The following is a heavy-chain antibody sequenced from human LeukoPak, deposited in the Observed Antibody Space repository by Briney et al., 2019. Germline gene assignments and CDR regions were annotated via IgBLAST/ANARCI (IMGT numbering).Heavy chain of an antibody. Sequence: GGSLRLSCAASGFTFSSYAMHWVCQAPGKGLEWVAVISYDGSNKYYADSVKGRFTISRDNSKNTLYLQMNSLRAEDTAVYYCATALWFGELPPYYYYGMDIWGQGTTVTVSS. CDR1: GFTFSSYA. CDR3: ATALWFGELPPYYYYGMDI. D-gene: IGHD3-10*01. CDR2: ISYDGSNK. J-gene: IGHJ6*02. V-gene: IGHV3-30-3*01.